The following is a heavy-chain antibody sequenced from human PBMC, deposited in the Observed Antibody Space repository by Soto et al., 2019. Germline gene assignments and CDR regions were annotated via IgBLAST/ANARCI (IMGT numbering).Heavy chain of an antibody. D-gene: IGHD3-3*01. CDR2: IYYNGNT. Sequence: SETLSLTCTVSGGSISSYYRSWIRQPPGKGLEWIGYIYYNGNTNYNPSLKSRVTISVDTSNNQFSLRLSSVTAADTAVYYCARAYDFWSGYFNYWGQGTLVTVSS. V-gene: IGHV4-59*01. J-gene: IGHJ4*02. CDR3: ARAYDFWSGYFNY. CDR1: GGSISSYY.